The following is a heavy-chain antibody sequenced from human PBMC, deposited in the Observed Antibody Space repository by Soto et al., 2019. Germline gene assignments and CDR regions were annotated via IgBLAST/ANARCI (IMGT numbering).Heavy chain of an antibody. V-gene: IGHV4-61*01. CDR2: IYYSGST. CDR3: ARAAMVRGVIITCWYFDY. D-gene: IGHD3-10*01. Sequence: SETLSLTCTVSGGSVSSSSYYWSWIRQPPGKGLEWIGYIYYSGSTNYNPSLKSRVTISVDTSKNQFSLKLSSVTAADTAVYYCARAAMVRGVIITCWYFDYWGQGTLVTVSS. J-gene: IGHJ4*02. CDR1: GGSVSSSSYY.